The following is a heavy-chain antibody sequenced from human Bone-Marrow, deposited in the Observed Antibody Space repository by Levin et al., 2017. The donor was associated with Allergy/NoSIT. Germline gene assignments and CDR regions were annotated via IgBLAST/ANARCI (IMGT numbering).Heavy chain of an antibody. J-gene: IGHJ4*02. D-gene: IGHD4-17*01. CDR1: GYSISSGYY. Sequence: SETLSLTCAVSGYSISSGYYWGWIRQPPGKGLWWIGSIYHSGSTYYNPSLKSRVTISGDTSKNQFYLKLSSVTAADTAVYDCARADYGEQSRPIDYWGQGTLVTVSS. CDR2: IYHSGST. CDR3: ARADYGEQSRPIDY. V-gene: IGHV4-38-2*01.